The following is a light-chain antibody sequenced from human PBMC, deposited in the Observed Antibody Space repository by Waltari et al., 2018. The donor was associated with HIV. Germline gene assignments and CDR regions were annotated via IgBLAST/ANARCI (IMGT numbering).Light chain of an antibody. CDR3: QQYGSSPPIT. Sequence: EVVLTQSPCTLPLSHGARATLYCRASQSVSSSYLAWYQQKPGQAPRLLIYGASSRATGIPDRFSGSGSGTDFTLTISRLEPEDFAVYYCQQYGSSPPITFGQGTRLEIK. J-gene: IGKJ5*01. CDR2: GAS. V-gene: IGKV3-20*01. CDR1: QSVSSSY.